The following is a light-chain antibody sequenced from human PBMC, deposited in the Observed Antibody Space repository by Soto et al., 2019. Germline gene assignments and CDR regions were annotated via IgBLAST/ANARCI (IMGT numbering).Light chain of an antibody. CDR3: SSYTSSSTRV. Sequence: QSVLTQPASVSGSPGQSITISCTGTSSDVGGYNYVSWYQQHPGKAPKLMIYDVSNRPSGVSNRFSGSKSGNTASLTISGLQTEDDADYYCSSYTSSSTRVFGPVTKVPDL. CDR1: SSDVGGYNY. CDR2: DVS. V-gene: IGLV2-14*03. J-gene: IGLJ1*01.